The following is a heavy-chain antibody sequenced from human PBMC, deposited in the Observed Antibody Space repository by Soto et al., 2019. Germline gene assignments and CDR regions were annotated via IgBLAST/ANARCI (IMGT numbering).Heavy chain of an antibody. D-gene: IGHD3-3*01. V-gene: IGHV3-30-3*01. J-gene: IGHJ4*02. Sequence: QVQLVESGGGVVQPGRSLRLSCAASGFTFSSCAMHWVRQAPGKGLEWVALISYDGSNKYYADSVKGRFTISRDNSKNTLNLKMNSLRAEDTAVYYCARDKRDLRFLEWSYYFDYWGQGTLVTVSS. CDR2: ISYDGSNK. CDR1: GFTFSSCA. CDR3: ARDKRDLRFLEWSYYFDY.